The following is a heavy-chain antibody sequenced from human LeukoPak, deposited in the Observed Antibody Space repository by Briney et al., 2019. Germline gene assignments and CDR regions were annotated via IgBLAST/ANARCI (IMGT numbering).Heavy chain of an antibody. CDR3: ARGRGGRSRCSGGSCYSFFYYYGMDV. D-gene: IGHD2-15*01. V-gene: IGHV1-2*02. J-gene: IGHJ6*02. CDR2: INPNSGGT. Sequence: ASVKVSCKASGYTFTGYYIHWVRQAPGQGLEWMGLINPNSGGTNYAQKFQGRVTMTRDTSISTAYMELSRLRSDDTAVYYCARGRGGRSRCSGGSCYSFFYYYGMDVWGQGTTVTVSS. CDR1: GYTFTGYY.